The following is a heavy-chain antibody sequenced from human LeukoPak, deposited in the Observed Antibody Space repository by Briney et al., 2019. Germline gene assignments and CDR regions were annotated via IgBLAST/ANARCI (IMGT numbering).Heavy chain of an antibody. CDR1: DGSISSNY. CDR2: IYYSGST. Sequence: PSETLSLTCTVSDGSISSNYWSWIRQPPGKGLEWIGYIYYSGSTNYNPSLKSRVTMSVDTSKTQFSLKLSSVTAADTAVYYCARAPSGWDAFDIWGQGTMVTVSS. CDR3: ARAPSGWDAFDI. V-gene: IGHV4-59*01. D-gene: IGHD6-19*01. J-gene: IGHJ3*02.